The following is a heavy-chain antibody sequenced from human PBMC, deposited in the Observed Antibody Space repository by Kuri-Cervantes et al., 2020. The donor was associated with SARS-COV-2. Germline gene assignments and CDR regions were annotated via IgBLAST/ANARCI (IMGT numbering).Heavy chain of an antibody. J-gene: IGHJ4*02. D-gene: IGHD3-10*01. CDR2: IKSKTDGGAT. CDR1: GFTFSSYA. Sequence: GGSLRLSCAASGFTFSSYAMSWVRQAPGKGLEWVGRIKSKTDGGATDYAAPVKGRFTFSRDDSKNTLFLQMNSLKTEDTAVYYCTTVSGLLWFGDLLYHFDYWGQGTLVTVSS. CDR3: TTVSGLLWFGDLLYHFDY. V-gene: IGHV3-15*01.